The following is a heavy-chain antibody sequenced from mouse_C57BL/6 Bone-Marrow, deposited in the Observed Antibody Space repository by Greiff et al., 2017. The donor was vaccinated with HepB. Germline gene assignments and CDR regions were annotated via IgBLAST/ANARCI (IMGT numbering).Heavy chain of an antibody. D-gene: IGHD2-3*01. CDR3: ARPVYDGYYFYAMDY. CDR2: INPSSGYT. CDR1: GYTFTSYT. J-gene: IGHJ4*01. Sequence: QVQLQQSGAELARPGASVKMSCKASGYTFTSYTMHWVKQRPGQGLEWIGYINPSSGYTKYNQKFKDKATLTADKSSSTAYMQLSSLTSEDSAVYYCARPVYDGYYFYAMDYWGQGTSVTVSS. V-gene: IGHV1-4*01.